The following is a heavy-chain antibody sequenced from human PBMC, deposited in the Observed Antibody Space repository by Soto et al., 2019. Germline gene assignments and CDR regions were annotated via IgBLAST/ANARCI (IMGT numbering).Heavy chain of an antibody. V-gene: IGHV4-39*01. CDR2: IYYSGST. CDR1: GGSISSTSYY. J-gene: IGHJ4*02. Sequence: SETLSLICTVSGGSISSTSYYWGWIRQPPGKGLEWIGNIYYSGSTYYNPSLKSRVTMPVDTSENQFYLRLNSVTAADTAVYYCARHRLPLNFLCATIDYWGRGAPVPVSS. D-gene: IGHD3-3*01. CDR3: ARHRLPLNFLCATIDY.